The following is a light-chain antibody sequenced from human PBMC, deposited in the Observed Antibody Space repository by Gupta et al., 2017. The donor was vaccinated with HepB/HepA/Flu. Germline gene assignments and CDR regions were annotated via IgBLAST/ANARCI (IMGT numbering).Light chain of an antibody. CDR2: DIN. CDR1: TGAVTSGHW. J-gene: IGLJ3*02. CDR3: FLSIGCRPWV. V-gene: IGLV7-46*01. Sequence: QALGTQVPSLTVAPGGKATLTCGSSTGAVTSGHWVYWFQQKPAQSNRNLIYDINTKYPQTPDRFSGSLLGGTAALTLSGSQHAVDAEYYSFLSIGCRPWVFGGGTKLTVL.